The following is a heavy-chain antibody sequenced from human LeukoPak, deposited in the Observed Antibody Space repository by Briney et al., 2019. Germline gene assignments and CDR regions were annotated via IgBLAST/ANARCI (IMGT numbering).Heavy chain of an antibody. CDR2: ISTSGITI. D-gene: IGHD2-15*01. CDR3: ASCGSGGSCYYYYMDV. V-gene: IGHV3-48*03. Sequence: GGSLRLSCAASGFTFSSFEMNWVRQAPGTGLEWASYISTSGITIYYADSVKGRFTISRDNSKNTLYLQMNSLRAEDTAVYYCASCGSGGSCYYYYMDVWGKGTTVTISS. J-gene: IGHJ6*03. CDR1: GFTFSSFE.